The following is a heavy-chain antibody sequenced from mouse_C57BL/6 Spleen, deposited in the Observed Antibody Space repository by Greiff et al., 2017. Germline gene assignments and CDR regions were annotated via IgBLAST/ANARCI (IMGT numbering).Heavy chain of an antibody. CDR1: GYTFTSYW. CDR3: ALLTGTRYFDV. CDR2: IDPSDSYT. J-gene: IGHJ1*03. V-gene: IGHV1-50*01. Sequence: VQLQQPGAELVKPGASVKLSCKASGYTFTSYWMQWVKQRPGQGLEWIGEIDPSDSYTNYNQKFKGKATLTVDTSSSTAYMQLSSLTSEDSAVYYCALLTGTRYFDVWGTGTTVTVSS. D-gene: IGHD4-1*01.